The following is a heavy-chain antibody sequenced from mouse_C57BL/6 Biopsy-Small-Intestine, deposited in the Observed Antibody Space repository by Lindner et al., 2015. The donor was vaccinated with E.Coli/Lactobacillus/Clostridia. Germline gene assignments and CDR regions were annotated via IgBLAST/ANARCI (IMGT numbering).Heavy chain of an antibody. CDR2: IYPNNGAN. V-gene: IGHV1-34*01. Sequence: VQLQESGPELVKPGASVKMSCKASGYTFTDYYMHWVKQSHGKSLEWIGYIYPNNGANGYNQKFKGKATLTVDKSSNTAYMELRSLTSEDSAIYYCARDYGSGSYYFDYWGQGTTLTVSS. J-gene: IGHJ2*01. CDR1: GYTFTDYY. D-gene: IGHD1-1*01. CDR3: ARDYGSGSYYFDY.